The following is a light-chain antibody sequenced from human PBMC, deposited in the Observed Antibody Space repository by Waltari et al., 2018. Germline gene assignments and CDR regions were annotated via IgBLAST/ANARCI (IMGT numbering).Light chain of an antibody. V-gene: IGLV3-21*04. CDR1: NIGSKS. CDR3: LVWHSTTDHHGV. Sequence: SYVVTQSPSVSVAPGETARITCGGDNIGSKSVHWYQQRPGPDPVLVISYDSDRPSGIPERFSGSNSGNTATLTISWVEADDEADYYCLVWHSTTDHHGVFGGGTKLTVL. J-gene: IGLJ2*01. CDR2: YDS.